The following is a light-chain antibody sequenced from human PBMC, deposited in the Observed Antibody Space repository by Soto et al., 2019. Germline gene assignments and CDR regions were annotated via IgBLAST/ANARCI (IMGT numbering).Light chain of an antibody. V-gene: IGKV2-24*01. J-gene: IGKJ1*01. CDR1: QSLVNSDGNTY. CDR2: RIS. Sequence: EIVMTQTPLSLPVTLGQPVSISCRSNQSLVNSDGNTYMSWLQQRPGQPPRLLIYRISKRFSGVPDRLSGSGAGTDFKLEISRVEAEDVGVYYCMQATQFRTFGQGTKVDIK. CDR3: MQATQFRT.